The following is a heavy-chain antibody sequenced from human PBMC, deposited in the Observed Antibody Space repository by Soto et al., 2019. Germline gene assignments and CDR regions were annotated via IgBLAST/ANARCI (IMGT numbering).Heavy chain of an antibody. J-gene: IGHJ6*02. CDR1: GFTFSGSA. Sequence: GGSLRLSCAASGFTFSGSAMHLVRQASGKGLEWVGRIRSKANSYATAYAASVKGRFTISRDDSKNTAYLQMNSLKTEDTAVYYCTRRVDTAMVPAFYYYYGMDVWGQGTTVTVSS. D-gene: IGHD5-18*01. V-gene: IGHV3-73*01. CDR3: TRRVDTAMVPAFYYYYGMDV. CDR2: IRSKANSYAT.